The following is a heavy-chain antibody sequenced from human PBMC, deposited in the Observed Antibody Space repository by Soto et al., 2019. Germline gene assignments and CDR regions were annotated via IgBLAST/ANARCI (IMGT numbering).Heavy chain of an antibody. J-gene: IGHJ6*03. CDR2: ISDGGGAT. CDR1: GFTFNNDA. V-gene: IGHV3-23*01. CDR3: AKARSITNTYYYMDV. D-gene: IGHD3-10*01. Sequence: EVLLLESGGGLVQPGGSLRLSCAASGFTFNNDAMNWCLQSPGTGLEWVSVISDGGGATFYADSVKGRFTISRDNSKNTLYLQMNSLSAEDTAVYYCAKARSITNTYYYMDVWGKGTTVTVSS.